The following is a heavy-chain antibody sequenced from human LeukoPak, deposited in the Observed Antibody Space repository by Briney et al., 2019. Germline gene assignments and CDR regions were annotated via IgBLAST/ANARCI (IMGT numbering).Heavy chain of an antibody. CDR3: AKAIHSSSSGVVDY. Sequence: GGALILSCAASGFTFSGYAMSWVRQAPGKGLEWVSAINGNGEITYYADSVKGRFTISRDNSKNTLYLQMNSLRAEDTAVYYCAKAIHSSSSGVVDYWGQGTLVTVSS. CDR2: INGNGEIT. J-gene: IGHJ4*02. D-gene: IGHD6-6*01. CDR1: GFTFSGYA. V-gene: IGHV3-23*01.